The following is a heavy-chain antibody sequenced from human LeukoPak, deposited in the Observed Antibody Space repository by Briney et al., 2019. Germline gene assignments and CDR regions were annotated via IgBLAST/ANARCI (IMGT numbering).Heavy chain of an antibody. CDR1: GFTVSSNY. V-gene: IGHV3-53*01. CDR2: IYSGGST. CDR3: ARGPRRANFDY. J-gene: IGHJ4*02. Sequence: GGSLRLSCAASGFTVSSNYMGWVRQAPGKGLEWVSVIYSGGSTYYADSVKGRFTISRDNSKNTLYLQMNSLRAEDTAVYYCARGPRRANFDYWGQGTLVTVSS.